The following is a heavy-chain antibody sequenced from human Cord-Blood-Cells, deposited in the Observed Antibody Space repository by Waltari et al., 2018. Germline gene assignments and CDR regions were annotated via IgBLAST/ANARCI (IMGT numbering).Heavy chain of an antibody. CDR3: ARDFSPYDFWSGYYDY. CDR1: GYTFTGYY. Sequence: QVQLVQSGAEVKKPGASVKVSCKASGYTFTGYYMHWVRPAPGQGLEWMGWINPNSGGTNYAQKFQGRVTMTRDTSISTAYMELSRLRSDDTAVYYCARDFSPYDFWSGYYDYWGQGTLVTVSS. D-gene: IGHD3-3*01. V-gene: IGHV1-2*02. J-gene: IGHJ4*02. CDR2: INPNSGGT.